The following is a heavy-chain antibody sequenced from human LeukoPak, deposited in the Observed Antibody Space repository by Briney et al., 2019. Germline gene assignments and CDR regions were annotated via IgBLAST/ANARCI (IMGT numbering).Heavy chain of an antibody. D-gene: IGHD3-22*01. CDR3: ARVYYYDSSGYYYSGGVFDY. CDR1: GFTFDDYG. CDR2: INWNGGST. Sequence: GGSLRLSCAASGFTFDDYGMSWVRHAPGKGLEWVSGINWNGGSTVYADSVKGRLTISRDNAKNSLYLQMNSLRAEDTALYYRARVYYYDSSGYYYSGGVFDYWGQGTLVTVSS. V-gene: IGHV3-20*04. J-gene: IGHJ4*02.